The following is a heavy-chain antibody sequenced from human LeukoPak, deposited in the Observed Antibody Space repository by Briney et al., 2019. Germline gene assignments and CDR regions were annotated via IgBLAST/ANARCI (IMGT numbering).Heavy chain of an antibody. V-gene: IGHV3-21*04. Sequence: GGSLRLSCAASGFTFSSYSMNWVRQAPGEGLEWVSSISSSSSYIYYADSVKGRFTISRDNAKNSLYLQMNSLGAEDTAVYYCVQDWAWGAFGYWGQGTLVTVSS. J-gene: IGHJ4*02. CDR2: ISSSSSYI. CDR3: VQDWAWGAFGY. D-gene: IGHD7-27*01. CDR1: GFTFSSYS.